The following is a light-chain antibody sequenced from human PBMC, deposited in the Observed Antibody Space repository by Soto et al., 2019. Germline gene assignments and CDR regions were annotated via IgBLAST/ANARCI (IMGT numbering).Light chain of an antibody. J-gene: IGLJ3*02. V-gene: IGLV1-40*01. CDR1: SSNIGAGYD. CDR3: SSYTSSSTWL. Sequence: QAVVTQPPSVSGAPGQRLTISCTGSSSNIGAGYDVHWYQQLPGTAPKLLIYANTARPSGVSNRFSGSKSGNTASLTISGLQAEDEADYYCSSYTSSSTWLFGGGTKLTVL. CDR2: ANT.